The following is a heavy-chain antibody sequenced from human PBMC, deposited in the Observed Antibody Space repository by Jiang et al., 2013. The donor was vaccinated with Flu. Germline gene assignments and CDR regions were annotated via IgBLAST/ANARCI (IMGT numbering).Heavy chain of an antibody. CDR3: ARDLVYFGDRSSSFGMDV. V-gene: IGHV4-59*13. CDR1: VTPSTATT. CDR2: SSILRGP. Sequence: GLVKPSGRPCPSTALSLVTPSTATTGLGSESPRGRDWSGLAMSSILRGPTTTPSLKSRVTISIDTSKTQFSLKLSSVTAADTAVYYCARDLVYFGDRSSSFGMDVWGKGTTITVSS. D-gene: IGHD3-10*01. J-gene: IGHJ6*04.